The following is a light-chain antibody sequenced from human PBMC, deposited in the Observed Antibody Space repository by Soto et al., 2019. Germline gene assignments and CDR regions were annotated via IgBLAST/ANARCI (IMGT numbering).Light chain of an antibody. V-gene: IGKV3-15*01. CDR3: QQLNSYPYT. CDR2: DAS. J-gene: IGKJ2*01. CDR1: QSVSGK. Sequence: EVLMTQSPATLSVSPGERATLSCRASQSVSGKLAWYQQKPGQAPRLLIYDASTRATGIPARFSGSGSGTEFTLTISSLQSEDFAVYYCQQLNSYPYTFGQGTKLEIK.